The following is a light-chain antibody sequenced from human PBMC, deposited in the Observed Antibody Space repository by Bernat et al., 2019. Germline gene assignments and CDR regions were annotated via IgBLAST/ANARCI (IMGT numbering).Light chain of an antibody. Sequence: DIQMTQSPSSLSASVGDRVTITCRASQNIISYVNWFQQKPGKAPELLIYAGSPLQSGVPSRFRGSASGTEFTLTISSLQPEDFATYYCLHTYNTPISFGQGTRLE. V-gene: IGKV1-39*01. J-gene: IGKJ5*01. CDR2: AGS. CDR3: LHTYNTPIS. CDR1: QNIISY.